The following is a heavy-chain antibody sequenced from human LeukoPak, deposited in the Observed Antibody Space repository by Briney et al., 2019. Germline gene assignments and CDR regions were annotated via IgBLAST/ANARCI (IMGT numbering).Heavy chain of an antibody. CDR1: GYTFTSYG. CDR2: ISAYNGNT. V-gene: IGHV1-18*01. CDR3: ARVGRVAVAGHFDY. J-gene: IGHJ4*02. D-gene: IGHD6-19*01. Sequence: ASVKVSCKASGYTFTSYGISWVRQAPGQGLEWMGWISAYNGNTNYAQKLQGRVTVTTDTSTSTAYMELRSLRSDDTAVYYCARVGRVAVAGHFDYWGQGTLVTVSS.